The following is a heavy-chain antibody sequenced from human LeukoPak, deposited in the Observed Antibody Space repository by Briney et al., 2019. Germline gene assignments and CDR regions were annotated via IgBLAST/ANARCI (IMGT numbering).Heavy chain of an antibody. Sequence: GGSLRLSCAASGFTFDDYGMSWVRQAPGKGLERVSGINWNGGSTGYADSVKGRFTISRDNAKNSLYLQMNSLRAEDTALYYCARGYYDFWSGRYGFDYWGQGTLVTVSS. CDR2: INWNGGST. CDR3: ARGYYDFWSGRYGFDY. CDR1: GFTFDDYG. J-gene: IGHJ4*02. V-gene: IGHV3-20*04. D-gene: IGHD3-3*01.